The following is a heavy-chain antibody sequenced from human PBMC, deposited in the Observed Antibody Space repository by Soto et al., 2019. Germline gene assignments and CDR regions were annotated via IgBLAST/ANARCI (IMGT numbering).Heavy chain of an antibody. V-gene: IGHV3-23*01. CDR2: ISGSGGST. CDR3: AATMIVIQSALDY. Sequence: PGGSLRLSCAASGLTFSSYAMGWVRQAPGKGLEWVSAISGSGGSTYYADSVKGRFTISRDNSKNTLYLQMNSLRAEDTAVYYCAATMIVIQSALDYWGQGTLVTVSS. J-gene: IGHJ4*02. D-gene: IGHD3-22*01. CDR1: GLTFSSYA.